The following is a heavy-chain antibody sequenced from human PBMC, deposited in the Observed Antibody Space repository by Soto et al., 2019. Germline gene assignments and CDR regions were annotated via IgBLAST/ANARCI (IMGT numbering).Heavy chain of an antibody. CDR2: IYHSGTT. J-gene: IGHJ5*02. Sequence: SETLSLTCAVSGFSISSGYFWGWIRQPPGKGPEWLGSIYHSGTTYYNPSVKGRVTISVDTSKNQFSLKMSSVTAADTAVYYCARDSSGYYWFDPWGQGTLVTVS. V-gene: IGHV4-38-2*02. CDR3: ARDSSGYYWFDP. D-gene: IGHD3-22*01. CDR1: GFSISSGYF.